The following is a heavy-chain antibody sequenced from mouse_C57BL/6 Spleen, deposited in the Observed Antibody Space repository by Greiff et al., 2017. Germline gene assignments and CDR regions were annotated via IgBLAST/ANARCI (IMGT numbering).Heavy chain of an antibody. CDR2: IYPRSGNT. J-gene: IGHJ4*01. Sequence: QVQLQQSGAELARPGASVKLSCKASGYTFTSYGISWVKQRTGQGLEWIGEIYPRSGNTYYNEKFKGKATLSADKSSSTAYMELRSLTSEDSSVYFCARPNAPYGNSYDAMDYWGQGTSVTVAS. CDR1: GYTFTSYG. V-gene: IGHV1-81*01. D-gene: IGHD2-1*01. CDR3: ARPNAPYGNSYDAMDY.